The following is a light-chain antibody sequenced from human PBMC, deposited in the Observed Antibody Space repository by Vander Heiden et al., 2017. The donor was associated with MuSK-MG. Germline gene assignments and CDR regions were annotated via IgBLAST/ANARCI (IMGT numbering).Light chain of an antibody. CDR1: QSVLYSSNSKNY. J-gene: IGKJ5*01. Sequence: DIVMTQSPDSLAVSLGERATINCKSSQSVLYSSNSKNYLAWYQQKPAQPPKLLIYWASTRESGVPDRFSGSGSGTDFTLTISSLQAEDVAVYYCQQYYSTPVTFGQGTRLEIK. CDR3: QQYYSTPVT. CDR2: WAS. V-gene: IGKV4-1*01.